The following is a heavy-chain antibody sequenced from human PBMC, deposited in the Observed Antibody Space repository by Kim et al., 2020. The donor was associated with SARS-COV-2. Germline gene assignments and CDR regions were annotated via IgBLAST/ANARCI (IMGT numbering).Heavy chain of an antibody. V-gene: IGHV3-30*18. J-gene: IGHJ6*02. CDR3: AKTHLRFLEWLLYGDVDYGMDV. D-gene: IGHD3-3*01. CDR2: ISYDGSNK. Sequence: GGSLRLSCAASGFTFSSYGMHWVRQAPGKGLEWVAVISYDGSNKYYADSVKGRFTISRDNSKNTLYLQMNSLRAEDTAVYYCAKTHLRFLEWLLYGDVDYGMDVWGQGTTVTVSS. CDR1: GFTFSSYG.